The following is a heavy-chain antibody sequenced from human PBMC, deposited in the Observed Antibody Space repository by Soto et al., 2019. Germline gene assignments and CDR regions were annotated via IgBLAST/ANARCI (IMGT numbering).Heavy chain of an antibody. D-gene: IGHD2-8*02. V-gene: IGHV1-58*01. CDR3: AAGGLAPPLVRSHYHYHHGMDV. CDR1: GFTFTSSA. J-gene: IGHJ6*02. Sequence: ASVKVSCKTSGFTFTSSAVDGVGQAGGQRLECVGWIVIGSGNTNYAQKFQERVTISRDMSTRPAYMELTSLRSEDTDAYYCAAGGLAPPLVRSHYHYHHGMDVWGQGTTVTVSS. CDR2: IVIGSGNT.